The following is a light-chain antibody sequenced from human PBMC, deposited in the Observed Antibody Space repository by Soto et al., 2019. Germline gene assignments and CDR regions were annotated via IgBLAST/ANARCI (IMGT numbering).Light chain of an antibody. CDR1: QSVSSY. CDR2: DAS. V-gene: IGKV3-11*01. Sequence: EIVLTQSPATLSLSPGERATLSCRASQSVSSYLAWYQQKPGQAPRLLIYDASNRATGIPARFSCSVSGTDFTLTLSSLEPEDFAVYYCQQRSNWPPRITFGQGTRLEIK. J-gene: IGKJ5*01. CDR3: QQRSNWPPRIT.